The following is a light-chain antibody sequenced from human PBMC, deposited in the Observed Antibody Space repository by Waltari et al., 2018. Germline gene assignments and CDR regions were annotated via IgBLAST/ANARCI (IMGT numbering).Light chain of an antibody. V-gene: IGLV2-14*03. J-gene: IGLJ2*01. Sequence: QSALTQPAAVSGSPGQSITIPCTGTNSDVGGYNSVSWYQQHPGKAPKVTVYDFSNRPSGVSNRFSGSKSGNMASLTISGLQAEDEADYYCSSYTSRSTLVVFGGGTKVTVL. CDR1: NSDVGGYNS. CDR3: SSYTSRSTLVV. CDR2: DFS.